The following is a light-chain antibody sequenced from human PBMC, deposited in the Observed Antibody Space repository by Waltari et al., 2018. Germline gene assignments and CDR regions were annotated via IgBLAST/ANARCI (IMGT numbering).Light chain of an antibody. CDR1: SGHSSYP. J-gene: IGLJ3*02. Sequence: QLMLTQSPSASASLGASVRLTCTLSSGHSSYPIAWHQQQPEKCPRYLMKVNSDGSHIKGDVIPDRFSGSSSGAERYLTISSLQSEDEADYYCQTGGFGIWVFGGGTKLTVL. CDR3: QTGGFGIWV. V-gene: IGLV4-69*01. CDR2: VNSDGSH.